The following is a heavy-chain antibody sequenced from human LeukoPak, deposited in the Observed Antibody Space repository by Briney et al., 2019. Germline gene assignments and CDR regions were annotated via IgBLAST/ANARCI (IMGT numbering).Heavy chain of an antibody. CDR1: GYTFNTDG. D-gene: IGHD2-15*01. CDR2: INPNSGDT. J-gene: IGHJ5*02. Sequence: ASVKVSCKASGYTFNTDGITWVRQAPGQGLEWMGWINPNSGDTNYAQKFQGRVTMTRDTSISTVYMELRRLRYDDTAAYYCARGPLEYCSGGTCYSGRNWFDPWGQGTLVTVSS. CDR3: ARGPLEYCSGGTCYSGRNWFDP. V-gene: IGHV1-2*02.